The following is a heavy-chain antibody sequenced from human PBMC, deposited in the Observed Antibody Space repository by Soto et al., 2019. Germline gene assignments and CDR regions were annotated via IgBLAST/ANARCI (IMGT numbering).Heavy chain of an antibody. CDR3: ARESQSFHYYYGMDV. CDR2: ISNAGGSK. V-gene: IGHV3-30*03. J-gene: IGHJ6*02. CDR1: GFTFSNSG. Sequence: QVQLVESGGGVVQPGRSLRLSCAASGFTFSNSGIHWVRQAPGKGLEWVAVISNAGGSKSFADSVKGRFTISRDNSRNTVDLQMNSLRVEDTAVYYCARESQSFHYYYGMDVWGQGTTVTVSS. D-gene: IGHD3-10*01.